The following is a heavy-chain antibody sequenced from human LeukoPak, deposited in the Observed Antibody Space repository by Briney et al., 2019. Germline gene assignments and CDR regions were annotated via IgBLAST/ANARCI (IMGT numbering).Heavy chain of an antibody. Sequence: ASVKVYCKASGYTFTSYAMHWVRQAPGQRLEWMGWINAGNGNTKYSQKFQGRVTITRDTSASTAYMELSSLRSEDTAVYYCASSPRGYDILTGETEIWGQGTLVTVSS. CDR1: GYTFTSYA. CDR3: ASSPRGYDILTGETEI. J-gene: IGHJ4*02. D-gene: IGHD3-9*01. CDR2: INAGNGNT. V-gene: IGHV1-3*01.